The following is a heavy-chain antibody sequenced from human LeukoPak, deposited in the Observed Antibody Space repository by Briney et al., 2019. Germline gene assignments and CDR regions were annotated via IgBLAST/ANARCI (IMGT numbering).Heavy chain of an antibody. V-gene: IGHV3-23*01. Sequence: GESLRLSCAVSGFTFSSDAMSWVRQAPGKGLEWVSSISGSGGITYYADSVQGRFTISRDTSKNILNLQMNSLRAEDTATYYCAKDWVGISGSYGFRFDYWGQGTLVTVSS. CDR3: AKDWVGISGSYGFRFDY. J-gene: IGHJ4*02. D-gene: IGHD1-26*01. CDR1: GFTFSSDA. CDR2: ISGSGGIT.